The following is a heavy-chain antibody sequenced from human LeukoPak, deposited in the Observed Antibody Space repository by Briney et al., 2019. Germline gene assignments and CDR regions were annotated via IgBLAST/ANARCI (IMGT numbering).Heavy chain of an antibody. V-gene: IGHV1-18*01. CDR2: ISADNGNT. Sequence: ASVKVSCKASGYTFTTYNINWVRQAPGQGLEWMGWISADNGNTNYAQKFQGRVTITTDESTSTAYMELSSLRSEDTAVYYCARGSSGYDYYYWGQGTLVTVSS. J-gene: IGHJ4*02. CDR3: ARGSSGYDYYY. CDR1: GYTFTTYN. D-gene: IGHD5-12*01.